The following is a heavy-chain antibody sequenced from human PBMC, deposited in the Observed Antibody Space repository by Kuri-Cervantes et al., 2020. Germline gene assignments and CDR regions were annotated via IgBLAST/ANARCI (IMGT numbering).Heavy chain of an antibody. CDR1: GFTFSSYG. CDR3: ARDLRGGGYYFDH. V-gene: IGHV3-33*01. Sequence: GGSLRLSCAASGFTFSSYGMHWVRQAPGKGLEWVAVIWYDGSNKYYADSVKGRFTISRDNSKNTLYLQMNSLRAEDTAVYYCARDLRGGGYYFDHWGQGTLVTVSS. D-gene: IGHD3-10*01. J-gene: IGHJ4*02. CDR2: IWYDGSNK.